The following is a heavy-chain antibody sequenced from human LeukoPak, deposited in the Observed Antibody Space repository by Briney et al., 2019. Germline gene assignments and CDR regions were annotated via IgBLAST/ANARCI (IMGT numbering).Heavy chain of an antibody. CDR3: ARDVAQANYDTSGYPFDY. CDR2: IYTSGST. D-gene: IGHD3-22*01. J-gene: IGHJ4*02. CDR1: GGSISTGSYY. Sequence: PSESLSLTCTVSGGSISTGSYYWSWIRQPAGKGLEWIGRIYTSGSTNYNPSLKSRVTISVDTSKNHFSLNLNSVTATDTGVYYCARDVAQANYDTSGYPFDYWGQGILVTVSS. V-gene: IGHV4-61*02.